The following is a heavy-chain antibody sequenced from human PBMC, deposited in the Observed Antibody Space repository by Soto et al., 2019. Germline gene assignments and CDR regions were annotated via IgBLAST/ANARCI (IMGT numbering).Heavy chain of an antibody. J-gene: IGHJ6*02. CDR1: GGTFSRYA. V-gene: IGHV1-69*01. Sequence: QVQLVQSGAEVKTPGSSVTVSCTASGGTFSRYAVSWVRQAPGQGLEWMGVVIPTASQPKYAQKFQGRVTITADYSTAYMEVRSLRSDDTAVYYCARESGSPNYFDYGMDVWGQGTTVIVSS. CDR2: VIPTASQP. CDR3: ARESGSPNYFDYGMDV. D-gene: IGHD3-9*01.